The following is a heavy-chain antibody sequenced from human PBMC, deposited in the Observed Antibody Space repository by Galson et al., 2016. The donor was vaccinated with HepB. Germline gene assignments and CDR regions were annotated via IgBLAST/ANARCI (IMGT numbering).Heavy chain of an antibody. CDR2: ISMSGGSP. D-gene: IGHD1-14*01. CDR1: GFAFSAYG. Sequence: SLRLSCAASGFAFSAYGMTWVRQAPRKGLEWVSAISMSGGSPDYAHSVKGRFTISRDNSKNTVSLQMNSLRAEDTAVYYCAKGTTDIGDDWGQGIVVTVSS. V-gene: IGHV3-23*01. J-gene: IGHJ4*02. CDR3: AKGTTDIGDD.